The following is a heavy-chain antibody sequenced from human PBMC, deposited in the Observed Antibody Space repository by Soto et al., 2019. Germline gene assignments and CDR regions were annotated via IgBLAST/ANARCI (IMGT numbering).Heavy chain of an antibody. CDR2: ISYDGSNK. J-gene: IGHJ3*02. D-gene: IGHD5-18*01. V-gene: IGHV3-30-3*01. Sequence: QVQLVESGGGVVQPGRSLRLSCAASGFTFSSYAMHWVRQAPGKGLEWVAVISYDGSNKYYADSVKGRFTFSRDNSKNTLYLQMNSLRAENTAVYYCARDWGYNYGFASDALDIWGQGTMVTVSS. CDR3: ARDWGYNYGFASDALDI. CDR1: GFTFSSYA.